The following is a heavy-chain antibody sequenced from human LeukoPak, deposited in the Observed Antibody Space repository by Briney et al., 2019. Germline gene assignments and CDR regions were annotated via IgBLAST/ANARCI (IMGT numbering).Heavy chain of an antibody. Sequence: GGSLRLSCAASGFTVSSNYMSWVRQAPGKGLEWVSVIYSGGSTYYADSVKGRFTISRDNSKNTLYLQMNSLRAEDTAVYYCAKILQDIVVVPAAISPTYYYYGMDVWGQGTTVTVSS. CDR3: AKILQDIVVVPAAISPTYYYYGMDV. V-gene: IGHV3-53*05. J-gene: IGHJ6*02. CDR2: IYSGGST. D-gene: IGHD2-2*02. CDR1: GFTVSSNY.